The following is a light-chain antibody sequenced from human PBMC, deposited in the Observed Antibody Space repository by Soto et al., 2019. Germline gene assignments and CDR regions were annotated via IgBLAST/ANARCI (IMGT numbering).Light chain of an antibody. Sequence: QFPAAFPGPPGERATLSGRVSQILTNKLNWYQQKPGQAPRLLIYGASTRATGLPARFSGSGSETEFTLTISSLQSEDFAVYYCQEYHNWPFVTFGGGTKVETK. CDR1: QILTNK. CDR3: QEYHNWPFVT. CDR2: GAS. J-gene: IGKJ4*01. V-gene: IGKV3-15*01.